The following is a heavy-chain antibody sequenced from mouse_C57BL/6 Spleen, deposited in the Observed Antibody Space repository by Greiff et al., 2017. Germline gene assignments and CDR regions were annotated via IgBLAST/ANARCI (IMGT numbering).Heavy chain of an antibody. D-gene: IGHD2-2*01. J-gene: IGHJ3*01. CDR2: IDPSDSYT. Sequence: VQLQESGAELVKPGASVKLSCKASGYTFTSYWMQWVKQRPGQGLEWIGEIDPSDSYTNYNQKFKGKATLTVDTSSSTAYMQLSSLTSEDSAVYYCANRGYDVAYWGQGTLVTVSA. CDR1: GYTFTSYW. CDR3: ANRGYDVAY. V-gene: IGHV1-50*01.